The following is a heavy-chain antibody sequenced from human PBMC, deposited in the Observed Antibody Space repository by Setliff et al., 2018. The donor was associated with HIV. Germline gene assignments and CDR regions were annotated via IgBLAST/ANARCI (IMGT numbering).Heavy chain of an antibody. CDR2: INAYNGNT. CDR1: GYTFTSYG. V-gene: IGHV1-18*01. CDR3: ARDHRFQSTPGIAVAPDGFDL. D-gene: IGHD6-19*01. J-gene: IGHJ3*01. Sequence: ASVKVSCKASGYTFTSYGISWVRQAPGQGLEWMGWINAYNGNTNFAQKLQDRITITADKSTSTAYMDLSSLRSEDTAVYYCARDHRFQSTPGIAVAPDGFDLWGQGTMVTVSS.